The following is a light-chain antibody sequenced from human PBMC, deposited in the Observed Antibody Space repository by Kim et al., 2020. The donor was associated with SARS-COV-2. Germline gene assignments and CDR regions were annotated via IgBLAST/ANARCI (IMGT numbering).Light chain of an antibody. CDR1: SSNIGSYY. CDR2: SNS. CDR3: AVWDESLSGWL. Sequence: GQSVTISCSGSSSNIGSYYVYWYQHLPGTAPKLFISSNSQRPSGVPDRFSVSKSGTSASLAISWLRFEDEAEYYCAVWDESLSGWLFGGGTKLTFL. V-gene: IGLV1-47*02. J-gene: IGLJ3*02.